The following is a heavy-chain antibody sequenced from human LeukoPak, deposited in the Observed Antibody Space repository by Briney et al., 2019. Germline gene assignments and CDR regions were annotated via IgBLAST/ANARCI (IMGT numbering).Heavy chain of an antibody. J-gene: IGHJ4*02. D-gene: IGHD6-13*01. CDR2: IYTSGST. Sequence: PSETLSLTCTVSGGSISSYYWSWIRQPAGKGLDWIGRIYTSGSTNYNPSLKSRVTMSVDTSKNQFSLKLSSVTAADTAVYYCARGGGSSWYFDFDYWGQGTLVTVSS. CDR3: ARGGGSSWYFDFDY. V-gene: IGHV4-4*07. CDR1: GGSISSYY.